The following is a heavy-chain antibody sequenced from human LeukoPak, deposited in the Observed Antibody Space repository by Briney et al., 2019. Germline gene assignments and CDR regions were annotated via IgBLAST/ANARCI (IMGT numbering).Heavy chain of an antibody. Sequence: SETLSLTCTVSGGSVSSGDYYLNWIRQPPGKGLEWIGYIYYSGSSYYSPSLKSRVTISIDTSKNQFSLKLSSVTAADTAVYYCARGGSAPWGWGQGTLVTVSS. V-gene: IGHV4-30-4*01. CDR1: GGSVSSGDYY. D-gene: IGHD7-27*01. CDR2: IYYSGSS. J-gene: IGHJ4*02. CDR3: ARGGSAPWG.